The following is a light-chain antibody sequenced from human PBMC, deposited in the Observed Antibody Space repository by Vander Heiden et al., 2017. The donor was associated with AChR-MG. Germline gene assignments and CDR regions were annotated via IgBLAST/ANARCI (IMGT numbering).Light chain of an antibody. Sequence: IQMTQSPSTLSASVGDRVTITCRASQNINTWLAWYQQKAGKAPKLLISKASTLESGVPSRFSGRRSETEFTLTISSLQPDDFATYYCQQYNSYWTFGQGTKVEIK. CDR2: KAS. V-gene: IGKV1-5*03. CDR3: QQYNSYWT. CDR1: QNINTW. J-gene: IGKJ1*01.